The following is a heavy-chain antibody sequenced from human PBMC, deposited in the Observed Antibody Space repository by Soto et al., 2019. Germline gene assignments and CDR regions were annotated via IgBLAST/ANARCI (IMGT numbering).Heavy chain of an antibody. V-gene: IGHV4-34*01. CDR2: INHSGST. CDR1: GGSFSGYY. J-gene: IGHJ5*02. Sequence: SETLSLTCAVYGGSFSGYYWSWIRQPPGKGLEWIGEINHSGSTNYNPSLKSRVTISVDTSKSQFSLKLSSVTAADTAVYYCARGRQSYYDILTGYYRPPPNWYDPWGQGTLVTVSS. D-gene: IGHD3-9*01. CDR3: ARGRQSYYDILTGYYRPPPNWYDP.